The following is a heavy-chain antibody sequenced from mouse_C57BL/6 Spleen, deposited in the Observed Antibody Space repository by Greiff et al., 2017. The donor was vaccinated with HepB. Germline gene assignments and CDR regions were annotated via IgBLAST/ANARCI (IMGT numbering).Heavy chain of an antibody. CDR1: GFSLTSYG. CDR3: ARHKDYYGSSYGWYFDV. J-gene: IGHJ1*03. CDR2: IWSDGST. Sequence: VQGVESGPGLVAPSQSLSITCTVSGFSLTSYGVHWVRQPPGKGLEWLVVIWSDGSTTYNSALKSRLSISKDNSKSQVFLKMNSLQTDDTAMYYCARHKDYYGSSYGWYFDVWGTGTTVTVSS. V-gene: IGHV2-6-1*01. D-gene: IGHD1-1*01.